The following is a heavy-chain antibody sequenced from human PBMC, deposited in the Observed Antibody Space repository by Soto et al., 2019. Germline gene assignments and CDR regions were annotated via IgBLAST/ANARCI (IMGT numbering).Heavy chain of an antibody. CDR1: GFTFNTYG. D-gene: IGHD2-15*01. CDR3: ARADCTGAYCYSWPFNYGVDV. J-gene: IGHJ6*01. V-gene: IGHV3-33*08. Sequence: ESGGGVVQPGGSLRLSCTTSGFTFNTYGMHWVRQAPGKGLEWVAIIWYDGSNKYYADSVKGRFTISRDNSRNTLYLQMNSLRAEDTALYYCARADCTGAYCYSWPFNYGVDVW. CDR2: IWYDGSNK.